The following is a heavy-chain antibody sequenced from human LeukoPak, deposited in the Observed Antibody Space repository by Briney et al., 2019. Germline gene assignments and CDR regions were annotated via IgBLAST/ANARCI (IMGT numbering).Heavy chain of an antibody. CDR1: GGSFSGYY. J-gene: IGHJ5*02. D-gene: IGHD3-10*01. CDR2: INHSGST. V-gene: IGHV4-34*01. Sequence: PSETLSLTCAVYGGSFSGYYWSWIRQPPGKGLEWIGEINHSGSTNYNPSLKSRVTISVDTSKNQFPLKLSSVTAADTAVYYCARFGRRHYLNWFDPWGQGTLVTVSS. CDR3: ARFGRRHYLNWFDP.